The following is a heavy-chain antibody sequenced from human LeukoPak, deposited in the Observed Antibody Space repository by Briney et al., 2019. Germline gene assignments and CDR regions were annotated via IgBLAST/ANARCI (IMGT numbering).Heavy chain of an antibody. CDR3: ARAGGYSYGYLDY. CDR1: GGSFSGYY. J-gene: IGHJ4*02. CDR2: INHSEST. Sequence: PSETLSLTCAVYGGSFSGYYWSWIRQPPGKGLEWIGEINHSESTNYNPSLKSRVTISVDTSKNQFSLKLSSVTAADTAVYYCARAGGYSYGYLDYWGQGTLVTVSS. V-gene: IGHV4-34*01. D-gene: IGHD5-18*01.